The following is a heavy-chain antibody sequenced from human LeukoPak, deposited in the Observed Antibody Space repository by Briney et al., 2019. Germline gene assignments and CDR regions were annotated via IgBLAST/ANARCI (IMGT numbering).Heavy chain of an antibody. D-gene: IGHD1-26*01. J-gene: IGHJ4*02. Sequence: GRSLRLSCAASGFTFSSYGMHWVRQAPGKGLEWVAVISYDGSNKYYADSVKGRFTISRDNSKNTLYLQMNSLRAEDTAVYYCAKDGGSYLVYWGQGTLVTVSS. CDR3: AKDGGSYLVY. V-gene: IGHV3-30*18. CDR1: GFTFSSYG. CDR2: ISYDGSNK.